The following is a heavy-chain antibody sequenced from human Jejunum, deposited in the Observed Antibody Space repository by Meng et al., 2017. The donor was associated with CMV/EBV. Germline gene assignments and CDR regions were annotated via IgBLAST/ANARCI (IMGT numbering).Heavy chain of an antibody. CDR1: GGSISSDY. D-gene: IGHD3-3*01. V-gene: IGHV4-59*01. CDR2: IHYSEST. J-gene: IGHJ4*02. Sequence: TVSGGSISSDYWSWVRQSPGKGLEWLGYIHYSESTKYNSSLESRVTMSLDRSRNQFSLRLSSVTAADTAVYFCVRGVSPTEWPLEKWGQGTLVTVSS. CDR3: VRGVSPTEWPLEK.